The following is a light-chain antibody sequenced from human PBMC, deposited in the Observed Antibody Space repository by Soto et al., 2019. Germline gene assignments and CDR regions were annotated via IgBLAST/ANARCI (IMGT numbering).Light chain of an antibody. CDR2: GAS. V-gene: IGKV3-15*01. Sequence: IVLTHSPAALSLTPGERATLSCRASQSVSSNLAWYQQKPGQAPRLLIYGASTRATGIPARFSGSGSGTEFTLTISSLQSEDFAVYYCQQYNNWPPITFGQGTRLEI. CDR1: QSVSSN. CDR3: QQYNNWPPIT. J-gene: IGKJ5*01.